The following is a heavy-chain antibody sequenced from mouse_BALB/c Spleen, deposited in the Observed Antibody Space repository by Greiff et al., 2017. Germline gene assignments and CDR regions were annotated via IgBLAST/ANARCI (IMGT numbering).Heavy chain of an antibody. V-gene: IGHV1-69*01. CDR2: IDTSDSYT. CDR1: GYTFTDYW. J-gene: IGHJ4*01. Sequence: QVQLQQSGAELVMPAASVKMSCKASGYTFTDYWMHWVKQRPGQGLEWIGAIDTSDSYTSYNQKFKGKATLTVDESSSTAYMQLSSLTSEDSAVYYCARRYYRYKWGAMDYWGQGTSVTVSS. CDR3: ARRYYRYKWGAMDY. D-gene: IGHD2-14*01.